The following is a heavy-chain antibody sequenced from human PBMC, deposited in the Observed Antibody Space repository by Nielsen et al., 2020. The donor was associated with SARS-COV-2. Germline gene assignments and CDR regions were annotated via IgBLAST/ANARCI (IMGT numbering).Heavy chain of an antibody. CDR3: ARELNGYSSSWYPDY. D-gene: IGHD6-13*01. Sequence: WARQAPGQGLEWMGWISAYNGNTNYAQQLQGRVTMTTDKSTSTAYMELRSLRSDDTAVYYCARELNGYSSSWYPDYWGQGTLVTVSS. V-gene: IGHV1-18*01. J-gene: IGHJ4*02. CDR2: ISAYNGNT.